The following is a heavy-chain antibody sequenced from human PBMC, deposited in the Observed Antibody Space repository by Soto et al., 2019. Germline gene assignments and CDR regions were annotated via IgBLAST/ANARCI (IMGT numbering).Heavy chain of an antibody. D-gene: IGHD6-13*01. CDR3: AKVGTNYSSSWTFDY. CDR1: GFTFSSYA. J-gene: IGHJ4*02. CDR2: ISGSGGST. V-gene: IGHV3-23*01. Sequence: GGSLRLSCAASGFTFSSYAMSWVRQAPGKGLEWVSAISGSGGSTYYADSVKGQFTITRDNSKNTLYLQMNSLRAEDTAVYYCAKVGTNYSSSWTFDYWGQGTLVTVSS.